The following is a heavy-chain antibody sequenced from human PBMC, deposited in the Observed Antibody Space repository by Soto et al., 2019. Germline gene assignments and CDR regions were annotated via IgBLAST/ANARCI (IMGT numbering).Heavy chain of an antibody. CDR2: IWYDGSNK. CDR1: GFTFSSYG. CDR3: AREGMDYGDQISWFDP. Sequence: GGSLRLSCAASGFTFSSYGMHWVRQAPGKGLEWVAVIWYDGSNKYYADSVKGRFTISRDNSKNTLYLQMNSLRAEDTAVYYCAREGMDYGDQISWFDPWGQGTLVTVSS. D-gene: IGHD4-17*01. V-gene: IGHV3-33*01. J-gene: IGHJ5*02.